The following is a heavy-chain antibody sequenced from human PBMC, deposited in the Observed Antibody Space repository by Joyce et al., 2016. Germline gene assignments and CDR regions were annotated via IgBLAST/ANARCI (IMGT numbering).Heavy chain of an antibody. CDR2: IYTSKTI. D-gene: IGHD6-19*01. CDR1: GGCICSYY. CDR3: ARDGQWLVYNWFDP. J-gene: IGHJ5*02. Sequence: QVQLQESGPGLVKPSEALSRTCTVSGGCICSYYWSWIRQATGKGLEWIGRIYTSKTIDDNPSLRSRVTMSVDTSNNQLFLKLSSVTAADTAVYYCARDGQWLVYNWFDPWGQGTLVTVSS. V-gene: IGHV4-4*07.